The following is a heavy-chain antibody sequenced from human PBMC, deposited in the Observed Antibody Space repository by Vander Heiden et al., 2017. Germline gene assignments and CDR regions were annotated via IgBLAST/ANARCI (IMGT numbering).Heavy chain of an antibody. CDR2: ISFDGSNQ. V-gene: IGHV3-30*04. J-gene: IGHJ5*02. Sequence: QVQLVESGGGVVQPGRSLTLPCVVSGFTFNSDPMNWVRQAPGNGLEWVAGISFDGSNQYYAGSVKGRFTISRDNSKNTVYLQIDSLRAEDTALYYCARVGVDPWGQGTLVTVSS. CDR1: GFTFNSDP. CDR3: ARVGVDP.